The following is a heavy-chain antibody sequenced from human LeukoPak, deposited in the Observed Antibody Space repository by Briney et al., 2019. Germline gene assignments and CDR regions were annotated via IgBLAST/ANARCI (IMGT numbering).Heavy chain of an antibody. CDR3: ARGIAAAGTGSYFDY. CDR1: GYTFTSYD. J-gene: IGHJ4*02. CDR2: MNPNSGST. Sequence: ASVKVSCKASGYTFTSYDINWVRQATGQGLEWMGWMNPNSGSTGYAQKFQGRVTMTRNTSISTAYMELSSLRSEDTAVYYCARGIAAAGTGSYFDYWGQGTLVTVSP. D-gene: IGHD6-13*01. V-gene: IGHV1-8*01.